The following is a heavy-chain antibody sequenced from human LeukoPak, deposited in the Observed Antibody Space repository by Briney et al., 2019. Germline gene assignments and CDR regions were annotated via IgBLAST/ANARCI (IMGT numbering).Heavy chain of an antibody. CDR2: INPNSGGT. CDR3: ATEKGVFSSSWYDY. J-gene: IGHJ4*02. V-gene: IGHV1-2*02. CDR1: GYTFTGYY. D-gene: IGHD6-13*01. Sequence: ASVKVSCKASGYTFTGYYMHWVRQAPGQGLEWMGWINPNSGGTNYAQKFQGRVTMTRDTSISTAYMELSRLRSDDTAVYYCATEKGVFSSSWYDYWGQGTLVTVSS.